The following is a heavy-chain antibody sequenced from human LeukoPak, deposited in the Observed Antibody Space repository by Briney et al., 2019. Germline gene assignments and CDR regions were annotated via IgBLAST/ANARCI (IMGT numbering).Heavy chain of an antibody. Sequence: PSETLSLTCAVYGGSFSGYYWSWIRQPPGKGLEWIGEINHSGSTNYNPSLKSRVTISVDTSKNQFSLKLSSVTAADTAVYYCARQEPAANYYYMDVWGKGTTVTVSS. V-gene: IGHV4-34*01. D-gene: IGHD2-2*01. CDR1: GGSFSGYY. J-gene: IGHJ6*03. CDR2: INHSGST. CDR3: ARQEPAANYYYMDV.